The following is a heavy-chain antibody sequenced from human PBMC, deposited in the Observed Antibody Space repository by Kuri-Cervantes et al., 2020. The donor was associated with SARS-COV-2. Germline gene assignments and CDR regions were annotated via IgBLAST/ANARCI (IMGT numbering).Heavy chain of an antibody. J-gene: IGHJ6*03. Sequence: ASVKVSCKASGYTFTSYDINWVRQATGQGLEWMGWMNPNSGNTGYAQKFQGRVTMTRNTSISTAYMELSSLRSEDTAVYYCARAGVGANPGVYYYYMDVWGKGTTVTVSS. CDR1: GYTFTSYD. D-gene: IGHD1-26*01. CDR2: MNPNSGNT. V-gene: IGHV1-8*02. CDR3: ARAGVGANPGVYYYYMDV.